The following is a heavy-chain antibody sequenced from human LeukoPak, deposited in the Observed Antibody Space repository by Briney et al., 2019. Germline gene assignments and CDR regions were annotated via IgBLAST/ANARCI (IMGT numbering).Heavy chain of an antibody. CDR2: ISGSGGST. J-gene: IGHJ5*02. D-gene: IGHD3-22*01. Sequence: GGSLRLSCAASGFTFSSYAMSWVRQAPGKGLEWVSTISGSGGSTYSADSVRGRFTISRDNSKNTLYLQMNSLRAEDTAVYFCAKKVNYYDTSDPGGWFDPWGQGTLVTVSS. V-gene: IGHV3-23*01. CDR3: AKKVNYYDTSDPGGWFDP. CDR1: GFTFSSYA.